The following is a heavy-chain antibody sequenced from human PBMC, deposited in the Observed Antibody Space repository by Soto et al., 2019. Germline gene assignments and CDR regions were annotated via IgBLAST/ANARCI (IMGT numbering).Heavy chain of an antibody. CDR3: ARNKRSAVGV. CDR2: IYYSGST. CDR1: GGSISRYY. V-gene: IGHV4-59*01. Sequence: PSETLSLTCTVSGGSISRYYWSWIRQPPGKGLEWIGYIYYSGSTNYNPSLKSRVTISVDTSKNQFSLKLSSVTAADTAVYYCARNKRSAVGVWGQGTTVTVSS. J-gene: IGHJ6*02.